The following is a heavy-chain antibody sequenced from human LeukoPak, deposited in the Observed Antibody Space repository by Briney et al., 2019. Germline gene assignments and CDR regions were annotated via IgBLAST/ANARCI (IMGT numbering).Heavy chain of an antibody. Sequence: PSETLSLTCTVSGGSMSCYYWSWIRQPPGKGPELIGYVHSSGDTGYNPSLKSRVTISVDTSKSQFSLGLRSVTTADTAVYYCARGGWSIDFWGRGTLVTVSS. D-gene: IGHD2-15*01. CDR1: GGSMSCYY. J-gene: IGHJ2*01. CDR3: ARGGWSIDF. V-gene: IGHV4-59*01. CDR2: VHSSGDT.